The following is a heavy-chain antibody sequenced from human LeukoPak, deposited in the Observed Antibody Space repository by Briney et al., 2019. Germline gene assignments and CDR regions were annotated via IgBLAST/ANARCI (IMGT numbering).Heavy chain of an antibody. J-gene: IGHJ3*02. V-gene: IGHV3-74*01. CDR3: ARGFGGGSYWGYAFDI. CDR1: GFTFSSYW. CDR2: INSDGSST. D-gene: IGHD1-26*01. Sequence: GGSLRLSCAASGFTFSSYWMHWVRQAPGKGLVWVSRINSDGSSTSYADSVKGRFTISRDNAKNTLYLQMNSLRADDTAVYYCARGFGGGSYWGYAFDIWGQGTMVTVSS.